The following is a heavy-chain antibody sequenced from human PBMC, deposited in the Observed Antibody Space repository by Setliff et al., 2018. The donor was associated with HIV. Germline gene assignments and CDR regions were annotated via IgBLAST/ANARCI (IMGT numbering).Heavy chain of an antibody. D-gene: IGHD3-10*01. Sequence: ASVKVSCKSSGYTFTSYYMHWVRQAPGQGLEWMGIINPSGGSTSYAQKFQGRVTMTRDTSTSTVYMELSSLRSEDTAVYYCARLNPTGYYFDYWGQGTLVTVSS. CDR1: GYTFTSYY. J-gene: IGHJ4*02. CDR3: ARLNPTGYYFDY. V-gene: IGHV1-46*01. CDR2: INPSGGST.